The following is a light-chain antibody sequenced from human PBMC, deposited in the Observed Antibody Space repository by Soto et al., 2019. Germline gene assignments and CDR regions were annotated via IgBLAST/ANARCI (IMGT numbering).Light chain of an antibody. Sequence: IVLTQSPGTLSLSPGERATLSCGASQSVTNSYLAWYQQKPGQAPRLLIYGASSRATGIPDRFSGSGSGTDFTLTISRLEPEDFVVYYCQQYRTSPYTFGQGTKLEIK. CDR3: QQYRTSPYT. V-gene: IGKV3-20*01. CDR1: QSVTNSY. CDR2: GAS. J-gene: IGKJ2*01.